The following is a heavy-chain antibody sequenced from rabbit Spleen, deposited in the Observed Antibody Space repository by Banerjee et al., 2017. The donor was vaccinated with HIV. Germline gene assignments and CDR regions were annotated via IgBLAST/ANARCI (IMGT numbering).Heavy chain of an antibody. Sequence: QEQLTETGGGLVQPGGSLTLSCNASGIDFTNYYITWVRQAPGKGLEWIGIIYAAKGSTDYASWVSGRFTISSDTAQSTVDLKMTSLTAADTATYFCARAIVPWLGLTRLDLWGPGTLVTVS. CDR2: IYAAKGST. V-gene: IGHV1S43*01. J-gene: IGHJ3*01. CDR3: ARAIVPWLGLTRLDL. D-gene: IGHD4-1*01. CDR1: GIDFTNYY.